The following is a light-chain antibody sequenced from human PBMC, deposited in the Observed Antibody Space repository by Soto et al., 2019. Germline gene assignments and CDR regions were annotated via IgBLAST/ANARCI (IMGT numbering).Light chain of an antibody. J-gene: IGLJ2*01. CDR1: SSNIGSNY. CDR3: AAWDDSLSAVV. V-gene: IGLV1-47*01. Sequence: QSELTQPPSASGTPGQRVTISCSGSSSNIGSNYVYWYQQLPGSAPKLLIYRNDQRPSGVPDRFSASKSGTAASLAISGLRSEDEADYHCAAWDDSLSAVVFGGGTKLTVL. CDR2: RND.